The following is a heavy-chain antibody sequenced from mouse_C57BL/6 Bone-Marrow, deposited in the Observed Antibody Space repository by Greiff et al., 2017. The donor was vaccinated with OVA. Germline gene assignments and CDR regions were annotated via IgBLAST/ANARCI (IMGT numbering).Heavy chain of an antibody. Sequence: EVQGVESGGGLVQPKGSLKLSCAASGFSFNTYAMNWVRQAPGKGLEWVARIRSKSNNYATYYADSVKDRFTISRDDSESMLYLQMNNLKTEDTAMDYCVRSSSYSNYSWFAYWGQGTLVTVSA. CDR3: VRSSSYSNYSWFAY. V-gene: IGHV10-1*01. J-gene: IGHJ3*01. D-gene: IGHD2-5*01. CDR1: GFSFNTYA. CDR2: IRSKSNNYAT.